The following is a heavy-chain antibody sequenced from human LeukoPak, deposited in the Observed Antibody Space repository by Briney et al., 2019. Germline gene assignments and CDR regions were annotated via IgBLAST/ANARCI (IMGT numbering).Heavy chain of an antibody. J-gene: IGHJ4*02. CDR1: GFTLSSYS. CDR2: ISSSSSYI. D-gene: IGHD3-10*01. V-gene: IGHV3-21*01. CDR3: ARDLAPITIVRGVILDY. Sequence: PGGSLRLSCAASGFTLSSYSMNWVRQAPGKGLEWVSSISSSSSYIYYADSVKGRFTISRDNAKNSLYLQMNSLRAEDTAVYYCARDLAPITIVRGVILDYWGQGTLVTVSS.